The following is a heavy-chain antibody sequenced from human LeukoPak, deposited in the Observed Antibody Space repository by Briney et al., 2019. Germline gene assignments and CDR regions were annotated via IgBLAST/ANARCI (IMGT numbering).Heavy chain of an antibody. CDR3: ARGLALDY. Sequence: SQTLSLTCTVSGGSISSGDYYWSWIRQPAGKGLEWIGRIYTSGSTNYNPSLKSRVTMSVDTSKNQFSLKLSSLAAADTAVYYCARGLALDYWGQGTLVTVSS. V-gene: IGHV4-61*02. CDR1: GGSISSGDYY. D-gene: IGHD6-6*01. J-gene: IGHJ4*02. CDR2: IYTSGST.